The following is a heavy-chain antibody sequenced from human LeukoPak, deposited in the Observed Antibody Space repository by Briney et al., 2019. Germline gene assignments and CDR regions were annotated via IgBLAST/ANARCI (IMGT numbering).Heavy chain of an antibody. CDR3: ARGYTNYGYVFDI. CDR1: GFTFSSYS. CDR2: ISSSSSYI. V-gene: IGHV3-21*04. D-gene: IGHD4-11*01. J-gene: IGHJ3*02. Sequence: GGSLRLSCAGSGFTFSSYSMNWVRQAPGKGLEWVSSISSSSSYIYYADSVKGRFTISGDNARNLLYLQMNNLRVEDTAVYYCARGYTNYGYVFDIWGQGTMVTVSS.